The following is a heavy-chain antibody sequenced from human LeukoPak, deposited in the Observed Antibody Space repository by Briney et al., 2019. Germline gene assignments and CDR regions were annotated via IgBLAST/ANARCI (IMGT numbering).Heavy chain of an antibody. J-gene: IGHJ4*02. Sequence: SVKVSCKASGGTFSSYAISWVRQAPGQGLEWMRGIIPIFGTVNYAQKFQGRVTITADESTSTAYMELSSLRSQDTAVYYCARIFGSSSSFDYWGQGTLVTVSS. CDR1: GGTFSSYA. V-gene: IGHV1-69*13. CDR3: ARIFGSSSSFDY. CDR2: IIPIFGTV. D-gene: IGHD6-6*01.